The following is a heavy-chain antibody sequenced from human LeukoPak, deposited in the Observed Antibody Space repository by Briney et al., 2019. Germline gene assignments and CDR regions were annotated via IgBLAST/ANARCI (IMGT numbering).Heavy chain of an antibody. CDR2: MKTDGTRI. J-gene: IGHJ4*02. CDR3: ARGADHGGSYYPD. D-gene: IGHD3-10*01. V-gene: IGHV3-74*01. Sequence: GGSLRLSCAASGFRFSNSWMYWVRQGPDKGPVWVSRMKTDGTRIEYADSVKGRFTISRDNAKNTLFLQRSSLRVEDSAVYYCARGADHGGSYYPDWGQGTRVTVSS. CDR1: GFRFSNSW.